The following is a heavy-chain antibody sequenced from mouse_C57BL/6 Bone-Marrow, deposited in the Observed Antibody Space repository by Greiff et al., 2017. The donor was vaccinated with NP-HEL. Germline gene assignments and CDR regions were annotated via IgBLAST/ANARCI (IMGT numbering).Heavy chain of an antibody. J-gene: IGHJ1*03. V-gene: IGHV1-62-2*01. D-gene: IGHD2-3*01. CDR3: ARHEDRDGYYHWYFDV. CDR2: FYPGSGSI. Sequence: VMLVESGAELVKPGASVKLSCKASGYTFTEYTIHWVKQRSGQGLEWIGWFYPGSGSIKYNEKFKDKATLTADKSSSTVYMELSRLTSEDSAVYFCARHEDRDGYYHWYFDVWGTGTTVTVSS. CDR1: GYTFTEYT.